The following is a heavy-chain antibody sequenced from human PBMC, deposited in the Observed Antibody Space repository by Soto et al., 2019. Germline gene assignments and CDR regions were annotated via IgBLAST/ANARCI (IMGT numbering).Heavy chain of an antibody. D-gene: IGHD2-15*01. Sequence: QVQLVESGGGVVQPGRSLRLSCAASGFTFSSYGMHWVRQAPGKGLEWVAVIWYDGSNKYYADSVKGRFTISRDNSKNTPYLQMNSLRAEDTAVYYCARDDCSGGRCYPDYWGQGTLVTVSS. CDR1: GFTFSSYG. CDR3: ARDDCSGGRCYPDY. V-gene: IGHV3-33*01. CDR2: IWYDGSNK. J-gene: IGHJ4*02.